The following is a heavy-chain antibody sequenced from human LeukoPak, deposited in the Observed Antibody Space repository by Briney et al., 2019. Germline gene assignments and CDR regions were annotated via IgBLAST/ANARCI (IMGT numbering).Heavy chain of an antibody. V-gene: IGHV3-15*01. D-gene: IGHD3-22*01. CDR2: IKSKTDGGTT. Sequence: GGSLRLSCAASGFTVSSNYMSWVRQAPGKGLGWVGRIKSKTDGGTTDYAAPVKGRFTISRDDSKNTLYLQMNSLKTEDTAVYYCSRGGLYYDSSGYKVGDFDYWGQGTLVTVSS. J-gene: IGHJ4*02. CDR3: SRGGLYYDSSGYKVGDFDY. CDR1: GFTVSSNY.